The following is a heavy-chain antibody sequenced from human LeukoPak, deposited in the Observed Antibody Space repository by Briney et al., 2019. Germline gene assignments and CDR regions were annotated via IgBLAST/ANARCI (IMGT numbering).Heavy chain of an antibody. CDR3: ARTLRWGSGAYYFDY. D-gene: IGHD7-27*01. CDR2: IYYSGST. CDR1: GGSISSSSYY. J-gene: IGHJ4*02. V-gene: IGHV4-39*01. Sequence: SETLSLTCTVSGGSISSSSYYWGWIRQPPGKGLEWIGSIYYSGSTYYNPSLKSRVTISVDTSKNQFSLKLSSVTAADTAVYYCARTLRWGSGAYYFDYWGQGTLVTVSS.